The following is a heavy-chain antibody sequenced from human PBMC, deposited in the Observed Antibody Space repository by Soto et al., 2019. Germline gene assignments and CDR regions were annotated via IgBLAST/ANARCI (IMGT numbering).Heavy chain of an antibody. CDR1: GFTFSDYY. V-gene: IGHV3-11*05. CDR2: IGSTNTYT. D-gene: IGHD3-9*01. J-gene: IGHJ4*02. CDR3: ARIPILTGYYFSFDY. Sequence: QVQLVESGGGLVEPGGSLRLSCAASGFTFSDYYMSWIRQAPGKGLEWVSYIGSTNTYTNYADSVKGRFTISRDSAKNSLDLQMNSLRPEDTSGYYCARIPILTGYYFSFDYWGQGTLVTVSS.